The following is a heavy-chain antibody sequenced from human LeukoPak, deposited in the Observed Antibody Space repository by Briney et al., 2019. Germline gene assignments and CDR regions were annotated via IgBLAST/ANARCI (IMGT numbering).Heavy chain of an antibody. J-gene: IGHJ4*02. CDR2: INPNSGGT. CDR3: ARAIRVRGVIGY. D-gene: IGHD3-10*01. CDR1: VYTFTGYY. V-gene: IGHV1-2*02. Sequence: ASVKVSCKDSVYTFTGYYMHWVRQAPGQGLEWMGWINPNSGGTNYAQKFQGRVTMTRDTSISTAYMELSRLRSDDTAVYYCARAIRVRGVIGYWGQGTLVTVSS.